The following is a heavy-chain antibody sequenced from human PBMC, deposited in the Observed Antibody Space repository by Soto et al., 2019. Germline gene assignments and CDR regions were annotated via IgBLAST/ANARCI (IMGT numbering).Heavy chain of an antibody. J-gene: IGHJ6*02. CDR3: ARFPIGVVVPAATNDYYYYGMDV. Sequence: GESLKISCKGSGYSFTSYWISWVRQMPGKGLEWMGRIDPSDSYTNYSPSFQGHVTISADKSISTAYLQWSSLKASDTAMYYCARFPIGVVVPAATNDYYYYGMDVWGQGTTVTVSS. V-gene: IGHV5-10-1*01. CDR1: GYSFTSYW. D-gene: IGHD2-2*01. CDR2: IDPSDSYT.